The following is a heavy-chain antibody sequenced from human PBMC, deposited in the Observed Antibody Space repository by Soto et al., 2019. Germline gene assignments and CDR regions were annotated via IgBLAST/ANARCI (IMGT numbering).Heavy chain of an antibody. CDR3: TTGGDHDDF. Sequence: GGSLRLSCAASGFIFINAWMSWGRQAPGKGLEWVGRIKSKADGGTTDYAAPVKGRFSISRDDSRNTLYLQMNSLKTEDTAVYFCTTGGDHDDFWGRGTLVTVSS. J-gene: IGHJ4*02. D-gene: IGHD2-21*01. CDR1: GFIFINAW. CDR2: IKSKADGGTT. V-gene: IGHV3-15*01.